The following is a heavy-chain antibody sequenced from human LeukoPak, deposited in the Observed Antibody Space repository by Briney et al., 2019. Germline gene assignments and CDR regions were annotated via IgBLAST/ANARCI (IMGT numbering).Heavy chain of an antibody. CDR2: IYHSGST. J-gene: IGHJ4*02. CDR3: ARDPKPRDGYNYDY. Sequence: PSETLSLTCTVSGYSISSGYYWGWIRQPPGKGLEWIGSIYHSGSTYYNPSLKSRVTISVDTSKNQFSLKLSSVTAADTAVYYCARDPKPRDGYNYDYWGQGTLVTVSS. V-gene: IGHV4-38-2*02. D-gene: IGHD5-24*01. CDR1: GYSISSGYY.